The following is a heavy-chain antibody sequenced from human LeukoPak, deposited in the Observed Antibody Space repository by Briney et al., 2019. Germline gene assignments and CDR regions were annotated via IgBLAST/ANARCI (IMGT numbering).Heavy chain of an antibody. J-gene: IGHJ4*02. CDR1: GYTFTDYF. CDR3: ARDLSSTSNWEFDY. D-gene: IGHD7-27*01. V-gene: IGHV1-2*06. CDR2: MNGNSGVT. Sequence: ASVKVSCKASGYTFTDYFIHWVRQAPGQGPEWMGRMNGNSGVTMYAQTLQDRVTKTRDTSISTAYMELSRLTSDDTAVYYCARDLSSTSNWEFDYWGQGTLVTVSS.